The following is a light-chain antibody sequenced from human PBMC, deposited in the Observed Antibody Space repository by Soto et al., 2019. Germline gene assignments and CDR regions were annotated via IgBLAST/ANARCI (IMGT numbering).Light chain of an antibody. CDR1: SSDVGGYNY. Sequence: QSALTQPASVSGSPGQSITISCTGTSSDVGGYNYVSWYQQYPGKAPKLMIYEVSNRPSGVSNRFSGSKSGNTASLTISGLQAEDEADYYCSSYTSSSLYVFGTGTKVTVL. J-gene: IGLJ1*01. V-gene: IGLV2-14*01. CDR2: EVS. CDR3: SSYTSSSLYV.